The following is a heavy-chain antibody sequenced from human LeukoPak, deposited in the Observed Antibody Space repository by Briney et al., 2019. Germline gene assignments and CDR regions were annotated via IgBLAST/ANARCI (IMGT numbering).Heavy chain of an antibody. CDR2: FDPEDGET. D-gene: IGHD5-18*01. CDR1: GYTLTELS. Sequence: ASVKVSCKVSGYTLTELSMHWVRQAPGKGLEWMGGFDPEDGETIYAQKFQGRVTMTEDTSTDTAYMELSSLRSEDTAVYYCATSPTSGYSYGSFDYWGQGTLVTVSS. J-gene: IGHJ4*02. V-gene: IGHV1-24*01. CDR3: ATSPTSGYSYGSFDY.